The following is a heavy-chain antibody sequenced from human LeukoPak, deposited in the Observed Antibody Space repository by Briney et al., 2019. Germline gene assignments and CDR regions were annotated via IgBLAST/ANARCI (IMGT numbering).Heavy chain of an antibody. J-gene: IGHJ3*02. V-gene: IGHV6-1*01. D-gene: IGHD6-13*01. Sequence: NHSQTLSLTCAISGDSVSSISAAWNWIRHSPSRGLEWLGRTYYRSKWYNDYAVSVKSRITINPDTSKNQFSLQLNSVTPEDTAVYYCASNWYGKDAFDIWGQGTMVTVPS. CDR1: GDSVSSISAA. CDR3: ASNWYGKDAFDI. CDR2: TYYRSKWYN.